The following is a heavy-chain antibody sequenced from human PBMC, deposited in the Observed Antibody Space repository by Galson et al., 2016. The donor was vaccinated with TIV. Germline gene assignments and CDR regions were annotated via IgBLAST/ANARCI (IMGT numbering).Heavy chain of an antibody. CDR1: GGTFSSHT. V-gene: IGHV1-69*02. D-gene: IGHD3-10*01. CDR3: ARVYPHYGAGSYPDS. J-gene: IGHJ4*02. CDR2: VVPMLGLT. Sequence: SVKVSCKASGGTFSSHTITWVRQAAGQGLEWMGRVVPMLGLTDYAQRFQGRVTITADMFASTVYMELSSLTSDDTALYYCARVYPHYGAGSYPDSWGQGTLVTVSS.